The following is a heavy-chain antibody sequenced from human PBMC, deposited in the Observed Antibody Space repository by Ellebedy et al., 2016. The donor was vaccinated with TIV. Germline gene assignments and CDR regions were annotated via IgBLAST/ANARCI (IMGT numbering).Heavy chain of an antibody. CDR1: RYTFTGYY. V-gene: IGHV1-2*02. D-gene: IGHD1-1*01. CDR2: INPNSGGT. CDR3: ARAPYNWNDVGDY. Sequence: ASVKVSXKASRYTFTGYYMHWVRQAPGQGLEWMGWINPNSGGTNYAQKFQGRVTMTRDTSISTAYMELSRLRSDDTAVYYCARAPYNWNDVGDYWGQGTLVTVSS. J-gene: IGHJ4*02.